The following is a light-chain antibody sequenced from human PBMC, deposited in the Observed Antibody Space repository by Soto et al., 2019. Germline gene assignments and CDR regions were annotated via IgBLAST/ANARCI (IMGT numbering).Light chain of an antibody. V-gene: IGLV1-40*01. CDR3: QSFDSSLSGYV. CDR2: GNN. Sequence: QAVVTQPPSVSGAPGQRVTISCTGSSSNIGAGYDVHWYQQVPGTAPKLLIFGNNNRPSGVPDRFSGSKSGTSASLAITGLQAEDEADYYCQSFDSSLSGYVFGAGTKLTVL. J-gene: IGLJ1*01. CDR1: SSNIGAGYD.